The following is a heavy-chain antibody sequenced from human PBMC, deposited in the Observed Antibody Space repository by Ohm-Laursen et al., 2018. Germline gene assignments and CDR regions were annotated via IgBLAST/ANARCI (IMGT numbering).Heavy chain of an antibody. Sequence: ASVKVSCKASGFTFSNHYMHWMRQAPGQGLEWVGWISPNSGDTNYAQKFQGRVTMTRDTSISTAYMGLSSLRSDDTAIYYCARATPYISGRYGDYWGQGTLVTVST. CDR3: ARATPYISGRYGDY. D-gene: IGHD6-19*01. CDR1: GFTFSNHY. V-gene: IGHV1-2*02. CDR2: ISPNSGDT. J-gene: IGHJ4*02.